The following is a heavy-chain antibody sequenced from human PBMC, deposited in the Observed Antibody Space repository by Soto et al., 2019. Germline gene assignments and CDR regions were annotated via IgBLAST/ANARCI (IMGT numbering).Heavy chain of an antibody. J-gene: IGHJ6*02. CDR1: GFTFSSYW. CDR3: ARDQMRSGYYFNYYDYGMDV. CDR2: IKQDGSEK. Sequence: EVQLVESGGGLVQPGGSLRLSCAASGFTFSSYWMSWVRQAPGKGLEWVANIKQDGSEKYYVDSVKGRFTISRDNAKNSLYLQRISLRAEDTAVYYCARDQMRSGYYFNYYDYGMDVWGQGTTVTVSS. V-gene: IGHV3-7*03. D-gene: IGHD3-3*01.